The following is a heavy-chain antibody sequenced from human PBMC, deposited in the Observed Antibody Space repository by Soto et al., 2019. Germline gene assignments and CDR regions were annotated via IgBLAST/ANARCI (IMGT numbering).Heavy chain of an antibody. CDR1: GLTFSNYG. Sequence: GGSLRLSCAASGLTFSNYGVHWVRQAPGKGLEWAAVIWYDGSSEYYTESVKGRFTISRDNSKNTLYLQMNSLRAEDTAVYYCARVPGSGTYYDNRIANDAFDIWGQGTMVTVSS. CDR2: IWYDGSSE. CDR3: ARVPGSGTYYDNRIANDAFDI. D-gene: IGHD3-10*01. J-gene: IGHJ3*02. V-gene: IGHV3-33*01.